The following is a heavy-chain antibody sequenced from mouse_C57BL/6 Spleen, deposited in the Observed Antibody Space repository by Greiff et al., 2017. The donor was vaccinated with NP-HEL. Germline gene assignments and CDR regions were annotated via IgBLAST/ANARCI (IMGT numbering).Heavy chain of an antibody. CDR2: IYPGSGST. V-gene: IGHV1-55*01. CDR1: GYTFTSYW. Sequence: QVQLQQSGAELVKPGASVKMSCKASGYTFTSYWITWVKQRPGQGLEWIGDIYPGSGSTNYNEKFKSKATLTVDTSSSTAYMQLSSLTSEDSAVYYCARCGSSGFYAMDYWGQGTSVTVSS. J-gene: IGHJ4*01. CDR3: ARCGSSGFYAMDY. D-gene: IGHD3-2*02.